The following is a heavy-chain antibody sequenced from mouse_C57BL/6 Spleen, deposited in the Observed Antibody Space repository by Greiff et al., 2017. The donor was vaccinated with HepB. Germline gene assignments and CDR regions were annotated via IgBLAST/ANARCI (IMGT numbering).Heavy chain of an antibody. J-gene: IGHJ1*03. CDR3: ARWGLITTVVATRYFDV. CDR1: GYTFTSYW. CDR2: IDPSDSYT. V-gene: IGHV1-69*01. Sequence: QVQLKQPGAELVMPGASVKLSCKASGYTFTSYWMHWVKQRPGQGLEWIREIDPSDSYTNYNQKFKGKSTLTVDKSSSTAYMQLSSLTSEDSAVYYCARWGLITTVVATRYFDVWGTGTTVTVSS. D-gene: IGHD1-1*01.